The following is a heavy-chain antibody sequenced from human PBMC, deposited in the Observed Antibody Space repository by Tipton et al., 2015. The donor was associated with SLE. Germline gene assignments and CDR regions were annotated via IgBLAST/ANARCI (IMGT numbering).Heavy chain of an antibody. V-gene: IGHV4-39*07. CDR1: GGSISSGGYY. D-gene: IGHD4-17*01. CDR2: IYYSGST. CDR3: ASRTTVFWFDP. J-gene: IGHJ5*02. Sequence: TLSLTCTVSGGSISSGGYYWSWIRQHPGKGLEWIGSIYYSGSTYYNPSLKSRVTISVDTSKSQFSLKLSSVTAADTAVYYCASRTTVFWFDPWGQGTLVTVSS.